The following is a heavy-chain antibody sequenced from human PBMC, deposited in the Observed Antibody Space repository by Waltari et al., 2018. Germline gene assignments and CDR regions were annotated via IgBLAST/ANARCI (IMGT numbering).Heavy chain of an antibody. CDR2: IYYSGST. CDR1: GGSISSYY. D-gene: IGHD2-15*01. V-gene: IGHV4-59*08. CDR3: ARGADCSGGSCYSEQSPYGMDV. J-gene: IGHJ6*02. Sequence: QVQLQESGPGLVKPSETLSLTCTVSGGSISSYYWSWIRQPPGKGLEWIGYIYYSGSTNYTPSLKSRVTISVDTSKNQFSLKLSSVTAADTAVYYCARGADCSGGSCYSEQSPYGMDVWGQGTTVTVSS.